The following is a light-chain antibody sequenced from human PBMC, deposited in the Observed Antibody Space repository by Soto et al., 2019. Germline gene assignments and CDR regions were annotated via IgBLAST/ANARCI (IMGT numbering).Light chain of an antibody. J-gene: IGKJ1*01. CDR1: QTISSW. V-gene: IGKV1-5*03. CDR2: KAS. CDR3: QHYNSYPEA. Sequence: DIHMPPSPSTLPGSVGHRVTITCRASQTISSWLAWYQQKPGEAPKLLIYKASTLKSGVPSRFSGSGSGTEFTLTISSLQPDDFATYYCQHYNSYPEAFGQGTKVDI.